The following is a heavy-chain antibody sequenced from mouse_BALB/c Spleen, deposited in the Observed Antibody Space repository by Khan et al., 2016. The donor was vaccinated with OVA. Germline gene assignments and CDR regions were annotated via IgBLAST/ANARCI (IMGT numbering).Heavy chain of an antibody. V-gene: IGHV1S135*01. Sequence: VQLQQPGPELMRPGSSVNISCKASGYSFTSYYIHWVKQSHGKSLEWIGYIDPFNGGTDYNQKFKGKATLTVDKSSNTAYMHLSSLTSEDSAVYYCARGTFDYWGQGTLVTVS. J-gene: IGHJ3*01. CDR3: ARGTFDY. CDR1: GYSFTSYY. CDR2: IDPFNGGT. D-gene: IGHD3-3*01.